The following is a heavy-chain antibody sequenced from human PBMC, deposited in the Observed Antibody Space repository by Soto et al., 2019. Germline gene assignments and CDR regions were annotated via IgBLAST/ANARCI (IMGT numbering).Heavy chain of an antibody. J-gene: IGHJ5*02. CDR1: GGSISSYY. D-gene: IGHD6-13*01. CDR2: IYYSGST. Sequence: SETLSLTCTVSGGSISSYYWSWIRQPPGKGLEWIGYIYYSGSTNYNPSLKSRVTISVDTSKNQFSLKLSSVTAADTAVYYCARHGIAAFGMWFDPWGQGTLVTVSS. V-gene: IGHV4-59*08. CDR3: ARHGIAAFGMWFDP.